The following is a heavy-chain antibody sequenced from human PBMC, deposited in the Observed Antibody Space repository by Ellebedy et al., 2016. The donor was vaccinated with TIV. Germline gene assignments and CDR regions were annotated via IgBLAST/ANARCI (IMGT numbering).Heavy chain of an antibody. V-gene: IGHV3-48*02. J-gene: IGHJ3*02. CDR3: ARDLSYAFEI. Sequence: GESLKISCAASGFTFSSYSMNWVRQAPGKGLEWLSYTSTSSSTMYYADSVKGRFTISRDNAKNSLYLQMNSLRDEDTAVYYCARDLSYAFEIWGQGTMITVSS. D-gene: IGHD2/OR15-2a*01. CDR1: GFTFSSYS. CDR2: TSTSSSTM.